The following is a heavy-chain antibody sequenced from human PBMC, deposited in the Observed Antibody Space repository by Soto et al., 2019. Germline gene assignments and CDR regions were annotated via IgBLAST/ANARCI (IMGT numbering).Heavy chain of an antibody. D-gene: IGHD3-9*01. V-gene: IGHV4-61*01. Sequence: SETLSLTCTVSGGSVSSGSYYWSWIRQPPGKGLEWIGYIYYSGSTNYNPSLKSRVTISVDTSKNQFSLKLSSVTAAGTAVYYCARAYDILTGSYDAFHIWGQGTMVTVSS. J-gene: IGHJ3*02. CDR1: GGSVSSGSYY. CDR3: ARAYDILTGSYDAFHI. CDR2: IYYSGST.